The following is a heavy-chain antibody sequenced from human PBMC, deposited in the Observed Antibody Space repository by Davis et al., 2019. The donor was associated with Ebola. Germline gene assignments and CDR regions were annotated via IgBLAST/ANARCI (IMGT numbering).Heavy chain of an antibody. CDR3: AKEDYYDSSGYPDY. V-gene: IGHV3-23*01. CDR2: ISGSGGST. D-gene: IGHD3-22*01. J-gene: IGHJ4*02. Sequence: GESLKISCAASGFTVSSNYMSWVRQAPGKGLEWVSAISGSGGSTYYADSVKGRFTISRDNSKNTPYLQMNSLRAEDTAVYYCAKEDYYDSSGYPDYWGQGTLVTVSS. CDR1: GFTVSSNY.